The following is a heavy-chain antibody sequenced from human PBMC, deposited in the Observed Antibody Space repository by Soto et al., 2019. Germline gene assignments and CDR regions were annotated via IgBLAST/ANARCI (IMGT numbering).Heavy chain of an antibody. CDR2: IYHSGST. Sequence: SETLSLTCAVSGGSISSGGYSWSWIRQPPGKGLEWIGYIYHSGSTYYNPSLKSRVTISVDRSKNQFSLKLSSVTAADTAVYYCARGDVLRYFDSNWFDPWGQGTLVTVSS. J-gene: IGHJ5*02. D-gene: IGHD3-9*01. CDR3: ARGDVLRYFDSNWFDP. V-gene: IGHV4-30-2*01. CDR1: GGSISSGGYS.